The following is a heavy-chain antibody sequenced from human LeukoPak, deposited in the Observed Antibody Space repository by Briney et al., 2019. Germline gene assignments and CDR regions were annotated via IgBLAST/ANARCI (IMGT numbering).Heavy chain of an antibody. J-gene: IGHJ3*02. V-gene: IGHV1-2*02. D-gene: IGHD6-6*01. CDR3: ARGLWVSSSYAFDI. CDR1: GYTFTGYY. Sequence: ASVKVSCKASGYTFTGYYMHWVRQAPGQGLEWMGWINPNSGGTNYAQKFQGRVTITRNTSISTAYMELSSLRSEDTAVYYCARGLWVSSSYAFDIWGQGTMVTVSS. CDR2: INPNSGGT.